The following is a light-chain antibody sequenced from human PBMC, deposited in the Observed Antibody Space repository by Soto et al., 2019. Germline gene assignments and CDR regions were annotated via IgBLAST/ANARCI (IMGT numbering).Light chain of an antibody. J-gene: IGLJ1*01. Sequence: ALTQPASVSGSPGQSITISCTGTSSDIGHYNYVSWYQQHPGKVPKLIISEVRNRPSGVSDRFSGSKSGNSASLTISGLQTEAEADYYCSSYTTTSTQVFGSGTKVTVL. CDR3: SSYTTTSTQV. V-gene: IGLV2-14*01. CDR1: SSDIGHYNY. CDR2: EVR.